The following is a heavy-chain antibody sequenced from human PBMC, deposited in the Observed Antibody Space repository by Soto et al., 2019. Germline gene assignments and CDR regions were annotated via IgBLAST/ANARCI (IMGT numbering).Heavy chain of an antibody. Sequence: SETLSLTCTVSGGSISSIIYDWGWIRQPPGKGLEWIGSIYYSGSAYYNPSLKSRVTISVDTSKNQFSLKLSSVTAADTAVYYCARSMTTVVTLDYWGQGTLVTVSS. CDR3: ARSMTTVVTLDY. J-gene: IGHJ4*02. CDR1: GGSISSIIYD. CDR2: IYYSGSA. D-gene: IGHD4-17*01. V-gene: IGHV4-39*01.